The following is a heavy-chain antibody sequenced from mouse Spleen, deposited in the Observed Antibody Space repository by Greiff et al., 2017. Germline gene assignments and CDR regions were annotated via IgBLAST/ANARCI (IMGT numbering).Heavy chain of an antibody. J-gene: IGHJ3*01. CDR3: ARSGNYAWFAY. V-gene: IGHV1-77*01. CDR2: IYPGSGST. CDR1: GYTFTDYV. Sequence: VKLVESGPELVKPGASVKMSCKASGYTFTDYVISWVKQRTGQGLEWIGEIYPGSGSTYYNEKFKGKATLTADKSSNTAYMQLSSLTSEDSAVYFCARSGNYAWFAYWGQGTLVTVSA. D-gene: IGHD2-1*01.